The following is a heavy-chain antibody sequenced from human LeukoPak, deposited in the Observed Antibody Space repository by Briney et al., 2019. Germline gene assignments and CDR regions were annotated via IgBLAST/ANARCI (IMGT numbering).Heavy chain of an antibody. J-gene: IGHJ6*03. V-gene: IGHV4-59*01. Sequence: SETLSLTCTVSGGSISSYYWSWIRQPPGKGLEWIGYIYYSGSTNYNPSLKSRVTISVDTSKNQFSLKLSSVTAADTAVYYCARLKMGYYDSSGEVGMDVWGKGTTVTVSS. CDR2: IYYSGST. CDR3: ARLKMGYYDSSGEVGMDV. CDR1: GGSISSYY. D-gene: IGHD3-22*01.